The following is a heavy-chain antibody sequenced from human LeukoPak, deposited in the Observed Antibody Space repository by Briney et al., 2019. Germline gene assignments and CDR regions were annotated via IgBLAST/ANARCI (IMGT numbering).Heavy chain of an antibody. V-gene: IGHV3-15*01. J-gene: IGHJ4*02. CDR2: TKIKTDGGTT. CDR3: TTTTCYYDSSGYYRPGY. Sequence: PGGSLRLTCAASGFTFSNAWMSWVRQAPGKGLEWIGRTKIKTDGGTTDYAAPVKGRFTISRDDSKNTLYLQVNSLKTEDTAVYYCTTTTCYYDSSGYYRPGYWGQGTLVTVSS. CDR1: GFTFSNAW. D-gene: IGHD3-22*01.